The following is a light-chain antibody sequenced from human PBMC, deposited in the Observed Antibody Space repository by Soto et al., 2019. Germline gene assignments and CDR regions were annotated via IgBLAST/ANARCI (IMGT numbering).Light chain of an antibody. CDR2: DVS. Sequence: QSALTQPASVSGSPGQSVTISCTGTSSNLGGYNYVSWYQHHPGKAPKLMIYDVSNRPSGVSNRFSGSKSGNTASLTISGLQPEDEADYYCSTYTTSNTRQIVFGTGTKVTVL. V-gene: IGLV2-14*03. CDR1: SSNLGGYNY. CDR3: STYTTSNTRQIV. J-gene: IGLJ1*01.